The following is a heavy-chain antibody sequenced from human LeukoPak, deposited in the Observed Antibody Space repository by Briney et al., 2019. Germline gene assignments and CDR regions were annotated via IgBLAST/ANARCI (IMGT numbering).Heavy chain of an antibody. CDR2: IKQDGSEI. V-gene: IGHV3-7*05. CDR3: ARDKTVGATILDY. J-gene: IGHJ4*02. Sequence: PGGSLRLSRAASGFTFSSYWMSWVRQAPGRGPEWVANIKQDGSEIYYVDSVKGRFTISRDNAKNSLYLQMNSLRAEDTAVYYCARDKTVGATILDYWGQGTLVTVSS. D-gene: IGHD1-26*01. CDR1: GFTFSSYW.